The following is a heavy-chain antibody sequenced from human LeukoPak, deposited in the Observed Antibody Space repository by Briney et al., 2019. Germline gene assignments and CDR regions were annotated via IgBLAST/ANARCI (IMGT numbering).Heavy chain of an antibody. CDR3: ARGIYSYSTPFDC. CDR2: INPNSGGT. CDR1: GGTFSSYA. D-gene: IGHD5-18*01. Sequence: ASVKVSCKASGGTFSSYAISWVRQAPGQGLEWMGWINPNSGGTNYAQNFQGRVTMTRDTSISTAYMDLSRLRSDDTAVYYCARGIYSYSTPFDCWGQGTLVTVSS. V-gene: IGHV1-2*02. J-gene: IGHJ4*02.